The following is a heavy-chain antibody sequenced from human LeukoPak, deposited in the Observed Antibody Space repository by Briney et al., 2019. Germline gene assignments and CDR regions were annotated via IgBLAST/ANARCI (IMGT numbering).Heavy chain of an antibody. D-gene: IGHD3-10*01. Sequence: ASVKVSCKASGYTFTSYYMHWVRQAPGQGLEWMGVINPSGGRTNYAPKFQGRVTMTRDTATSTVYMELSSLRSEDTAVYYCVRDGEVIIKPAASFPHDAFDIWGQGTMVIVSS. V-gene: IGHV1-46*01. J-gene: IGHJ3*02. CDR3: VRDGEVIIKPAASFPHDAFDI. CDR1: GYTFTSYY. CDR2: INPSGGRT.